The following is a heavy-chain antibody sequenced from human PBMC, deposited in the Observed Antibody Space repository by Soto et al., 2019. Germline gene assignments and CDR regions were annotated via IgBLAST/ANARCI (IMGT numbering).Heavy chain of an antibody. V-gene: IGHV3-7*03. CDR3: VRGTPTPGLDI. CDR1: GFRFSAYP. CDR2: INRLGCST. J-gene: IGHJ6*02. D-gene: IGHD1-1*01. Sequence: VSLRLSCLGSGFRFSAYPLNWVRQASGQGLEWVAHINRLGCSTNYVDSVMGRFSTFRDNPRNSFYLNMDSLRVGDTATYYCVRGTPTPGLDIWGRVTTVTV.